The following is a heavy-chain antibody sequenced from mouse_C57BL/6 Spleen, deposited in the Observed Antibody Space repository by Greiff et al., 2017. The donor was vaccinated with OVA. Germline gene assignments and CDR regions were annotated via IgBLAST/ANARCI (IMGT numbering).Heavy chain of an antibody. Sequence: EVKVVESGGGLVKPGGSLKLSCAASGFTFSSYAMYWVRQTPEKRLEWVATICDGGSYTYYPDNVKGRFTISRDNAKNNLYLQMSHLKSEDTAMYYCARDKDKLGHWFAYWGQGTLVTVSA. CDR1: GFTFSSYA. CDR3: ARDKDKLGHWFAY. CDR2: ICDGGSYT. V-gene: IGHV5-4*01. J-gene: IGHJ3*01. D-gene: IGHD4-1*01.